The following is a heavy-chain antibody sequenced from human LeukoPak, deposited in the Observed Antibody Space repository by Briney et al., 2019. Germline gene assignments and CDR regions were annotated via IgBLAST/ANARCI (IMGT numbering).Heavy chain of an antibody. J-gene: IGHJ3*02. CDR1: GYRFNRYW. V-gene: IGHV5-51*01. CDR2: IDPGDSET. Sequence: GESLKISCNGSGYRFNRYWIALVRQMPGEGLQWMGIIDPGDSETRYSPSFQGQVTITADKSISTAYLQWSSLKASDTAMYYCARLNDGFDIWGQGAMVIVSS. CDR3: ARLNDGFDI.